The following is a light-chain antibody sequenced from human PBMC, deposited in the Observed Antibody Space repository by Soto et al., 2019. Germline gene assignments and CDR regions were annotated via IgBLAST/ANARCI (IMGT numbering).Light chain of an antibody. CDR2: VNS. CDR3: QSYDSSLSAVV. Sequence: QSVLTQPPSVSGAPGQRVTISCTGSSSNIGGGYDVHWYQQLPGTAPKLLIYVNSNRPSGVPDRFSGSKSGTSASLAITGLQAEDEADYYCQSYDSSLSAVVFGGGTKVTVL. V-gene: IGLV1-40*01. J-gene: IGLJ2*01. CDR1: SSNIGGGYD.